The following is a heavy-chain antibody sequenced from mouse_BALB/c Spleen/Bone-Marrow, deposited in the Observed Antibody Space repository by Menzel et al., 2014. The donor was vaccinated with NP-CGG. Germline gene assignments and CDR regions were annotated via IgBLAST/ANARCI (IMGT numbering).Heavy chain of an antibody. J-gene: IGHJ3*01. CDR1: GYAFTNYL. CDR2: INPGSAGT. CDR3: ARELPRGFAY. D-gene: IGHD1-1*01. Sequence: QVHLQQPGAELVRPGTSVKVSCKASGYAFTNYLIEWVKQRPGQGLEWIGMINPGSAGTNYNEKFKGKATLTADKSSSTAYMQLSSLTSDDSAVYFCARELPRGFAYWGQGTLVTVSA. V-gene: IGHV1-54*03.